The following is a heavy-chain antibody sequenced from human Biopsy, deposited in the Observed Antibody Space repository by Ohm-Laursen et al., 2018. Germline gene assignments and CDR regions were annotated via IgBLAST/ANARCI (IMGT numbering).Heavy chain of an antibody. CDR1: GFSFRDYW. V-gene: IGHV3-7*01. Sequence: GSLRLSCAASGFSFRDYWMSWVRRAPGKGLEWVATIKEDGSEIKYVASVKGRFTISRDNTESSLYLQMNNLAAEDTAVYYCARGYSVWGQGTRVTVSS. J-gene: IGHJ4*02. CDR3: ARGYSV. CDR2: IKEDGSEI. D-gene: IGHD5-18*01.